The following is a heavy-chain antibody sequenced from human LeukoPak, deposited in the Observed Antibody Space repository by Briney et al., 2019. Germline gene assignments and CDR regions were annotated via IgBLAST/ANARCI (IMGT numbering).Heavy chain of an antibody. J-gene: IGHJ4*02. CDR1: GFSFSIYG. CDR3: AKNRSTTASGTFDH. V-gene: IGHV3-30*18. Sequence: GGSLRLSCAPSGFSFSIYGMHWVRQAPGQGLEWVAVISEDGKNKYYADSVRGRITISRDNSRNTVHLQMNSLRGEDTAEYYCAKNRSTTASGTFDHWGQGTLVTVSS. CDR2: ISEDGKNK. D-gene: IGHD6-13*01.